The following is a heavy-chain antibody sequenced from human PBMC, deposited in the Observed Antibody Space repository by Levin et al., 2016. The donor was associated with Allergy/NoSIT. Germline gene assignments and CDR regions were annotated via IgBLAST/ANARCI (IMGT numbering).Heavy chain of an antibody. Sequence: GGSLRLSCAASGFTLSSYDMHWVRQAAGEGPEWVSGIFIAGGPHYPDSVRGRFTISRENAKNSLYLQMDSLRAGDTAVYYCARAAAPGNWYFDLWGRWRPGHCLL. D-gene: IGHD6-13*01. CDR1: GFTLSSYD. CDR3: ARAAAPGNWYFDL. CDR2: IFIAGGP. V-gene: IGHV3-13*05. J-gene: IGHJ2*01.